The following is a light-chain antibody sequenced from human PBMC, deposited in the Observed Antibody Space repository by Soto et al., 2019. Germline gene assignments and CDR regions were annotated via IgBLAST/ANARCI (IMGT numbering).Light chain of an antibody. V-gene: IGKV3-20*01. CDR2: GAS. CDR1: QSVSSSY. Sequence: EIVLTQSPGTLSLSPGERATLSCRASQSVSSSYLAWYQQKPGQAPRLLIYGASNRATGIPDRFSGSGSGTDFTLNINRLQPEDFAVYYCQQYDSSPWTFGQGTKVEI. CDR3: QQYDSSPWT. J-gene: IGKJ1*01.